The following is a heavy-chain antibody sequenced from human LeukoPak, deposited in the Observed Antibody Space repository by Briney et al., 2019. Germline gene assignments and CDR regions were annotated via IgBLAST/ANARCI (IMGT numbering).Heavy chain of an antibody. J-gene: IGHJ2*01. Sequence: SETLSLTCTVSGGSISSYYWQWIRQPPGNRLEWIGYVYYSGSTDYNPSLKSRVTISVDTSKNQFSLKLTSVTAADTAVYYCARGEPRIARPGAPPFDLRGRGTLVTVSS. CDR2: VYYSGST. CDR1: GGSISSYY. CDR3: ARGEPRIARPGAPPFDL. V-gene: IGHV4-59*01. D-gene: IGHD6-13*01.